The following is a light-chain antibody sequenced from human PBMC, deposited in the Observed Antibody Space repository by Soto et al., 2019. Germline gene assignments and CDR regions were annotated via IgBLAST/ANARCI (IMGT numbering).Light chain of an antibody. Sequence: QSVLTQPPSVSAAPRQRVTISCSGSSSNIGNNAVNWYQQVPGKAPKLLIHFDDRVASGISDRFSGSKSGTSASLAISGLQSEDEADYYCAALDDSLNGPVFGGGTKLTVL. CDR3: AALDDSLNGPV. CDR1: SSNIGNNA. CDR2: FDD. J-gene: IGLJ3*02. V-gene: IGLV1-36*01.